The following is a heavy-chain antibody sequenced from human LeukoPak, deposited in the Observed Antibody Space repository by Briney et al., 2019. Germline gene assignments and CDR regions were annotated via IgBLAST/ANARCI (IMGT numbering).Heavy chain of an antibody. J-gene: IGHJ6*03. CDR2: ISGSGGST. CDR3: ARVRGSSWYVPYYYYMDV. Sequence: GGSLRLSCAASGFTFSSYGMSWVRQAPGKGLEWVSAISGSGGSTYYADSVKGRFTISRDNSKNTLYLQMNSLRAEDTAVYYCARVRGSSWYVPYYYYMDVWGKGTTVTISS. CDR1: GFTFSSYG. V-gene: IGHV3-23*01. D-gene: IGHD6-13*01.